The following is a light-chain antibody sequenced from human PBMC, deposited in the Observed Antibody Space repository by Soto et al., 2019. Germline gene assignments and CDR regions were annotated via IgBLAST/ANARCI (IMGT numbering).Light chain of an antibody. CDR1: KNFGGY. J-gene: IGKJ4*01. V-gene: IGKV3-11*01. Sequence: EIVLTQSQSTPSLPPGVSATLSCRASKNFGGYLAWYQQKTGQAHRPLISDASNSAAGNPARFSGIGSGTDFTLAISSLAPEDFAVYYCHQRNSWPLPFGGRTKVEIK. CDR2: DAS. CDR3: HQRNSWPLP.